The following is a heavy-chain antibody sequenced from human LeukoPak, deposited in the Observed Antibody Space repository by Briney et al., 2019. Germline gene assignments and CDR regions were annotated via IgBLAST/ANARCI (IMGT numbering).Heavy chain of an antibody. D-gene: IGHD6-13*01. CDR3: ARVPQGSSWPYYFDY. Sequence: SVTVSFTASGGTFSTYAISWVRQAPGQGLEWVGRIVPILGTANYAQNCQGRVTITADRSTTTAYMELSSLRSEDTAVYYCARVPQGSSWPYYFDYWGQGTLVTVSS. CDR1: GGTFSTYA. CDR2: IVPILGTA. V-gene: IGHV1-69*10. J-gene: IGHJ4*02.